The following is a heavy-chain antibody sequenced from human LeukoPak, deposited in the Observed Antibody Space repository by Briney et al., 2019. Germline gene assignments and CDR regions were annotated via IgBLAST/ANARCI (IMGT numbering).Heavy chain of an antibody. J-gene: IGHJ4*02. D-gene: IGHD3-10*01. CDR1: GFTFSTYA. V-gene: IGHV3-30-3*01. Sequence: PGRSLRLSCVASGFTFSTYAMHWVRQAPGKGLEWVAVISYDGSSKYYADSMKGRFTISRDKSKNTLCLLVDTLRVEDTAVCYCARARDYYGSGSHPDYWGQGTLVTVSS. CDR3: ARARDYYGSGSHPDY. CDR2: ISYDGSSK.